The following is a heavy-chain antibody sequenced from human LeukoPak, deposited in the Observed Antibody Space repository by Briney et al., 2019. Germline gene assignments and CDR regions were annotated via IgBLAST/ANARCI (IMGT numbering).Heavy chain of an antibody. CDR1: GYTFTGYY. CDR3: ARDRRDSSGWYTVSRFDP. D-gene: IGHD6-19*01. Sequence: GASVKVSCKASGYTFTGYYMHWVRQAPGQGLEWMGWINPNSGGTNYAQKFQGRVTMTRDTSISTAYMELSRLRSDDTAVYYCARDRRDSSGWYTVSRFDPWGQGTLVTVSS. CDR2: INPNSGGT. V-gene: IGHV1-2*02. J-gene: IGHJ5*02.